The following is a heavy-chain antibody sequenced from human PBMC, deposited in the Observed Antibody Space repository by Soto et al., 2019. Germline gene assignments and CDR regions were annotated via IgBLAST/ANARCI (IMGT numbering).Heavy chain of an antibody. CDR3: TRESVAGITGLDY. Sequence: LRLSCAASGFNVGAFAVNWVRQAPGKGLEWVSGISVSDAFIYYADSVRGRFSISRDASENILYLQMNSLRVDDTALYYCTRESVAGITGLDYWGPGTLVTVSS. V-gene: IGHV3-23*01. J-gene: IGHJ4*02. CDR2: ISVSDAFI. D-gene: IGHD1-20*01. CDR1: GFNVGAFA.